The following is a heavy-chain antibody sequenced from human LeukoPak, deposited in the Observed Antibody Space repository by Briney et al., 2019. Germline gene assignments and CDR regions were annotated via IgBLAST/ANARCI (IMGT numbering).Heavy chain of an antibody. D-gene: IGHD4-17*01. J-gene: IGHJ4*02. Sequence: ASVKVSCKASGGTFSSYAISWVRQAPGQGLEWMGRIIPIFGIANYAQKFQGRVTITADKSTSTAYMELSSLRSEDTAVYYCARDSTPLYGALCYWGQGTLVTVSS. CDR1: GGTFSSYA. V-gene: IGHV1-69*04. CDR3: ARDSTPLYGALCY. CDR2: IIPIFGIA.